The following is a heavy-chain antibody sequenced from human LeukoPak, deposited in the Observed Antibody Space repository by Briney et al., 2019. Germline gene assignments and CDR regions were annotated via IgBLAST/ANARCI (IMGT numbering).Heavy chain of an antibody. J-gene: IGHJ4*02. V-gene: IGHV4-4*02. CDR3: ACDSSSLEYFDY. CDR1: GDSINSLDL. D-gene: IGHD6-13*01. Sequence: SGTLSLTCTVSGDSINSLDLWSWVRPPPGKGLEWIGEMYLSGTTHSNPSVKSRVTISIDKSKNQFFLNLSSVTAADTAVYYCACDSSSLEYFDYWGQGTLVTVSS. CDR2: MYLSGTT.